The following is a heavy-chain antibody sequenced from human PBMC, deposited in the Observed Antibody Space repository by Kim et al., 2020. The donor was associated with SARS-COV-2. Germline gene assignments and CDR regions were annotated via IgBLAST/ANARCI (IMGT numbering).Heavy chain of an antibody. CDR3: ARGGRQGVRGSYFDY. CDR1: GGSFSGYY. CDR2: INHSGST. Sequence: SETLSLTCAVYGGSFSGYYWSWIRQPPGKGLEWIGEINHSGSTNYNPSLKSRVTISVDTSKNQFSLKLSSVTAADTAVYYCARGGRQGVRGSYFDYWGQGTLVTVSS. V-gene: IGHV4-34*01. D-gene: IGHD3-16*01. J-gene: IGHJ4*02.